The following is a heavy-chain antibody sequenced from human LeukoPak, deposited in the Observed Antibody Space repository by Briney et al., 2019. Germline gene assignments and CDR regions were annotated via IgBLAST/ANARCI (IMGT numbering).Heavy chain of an antibody. J-gene: IGHJ6*02. V-gene: IGHV3-23*01. CDR1: GFTFSSYA. CDR2: ISGSGGST. CDR3: ARDPSLPYCSSGSCYSHYYYYGMDV. Sequence: PGGSLRLSCAASGFTFSSYAMSWVRQAPGKGLEWVSAISGSGGSTYYADSVKGRFTISRDNSKNTLYLQMNSLRAEDTAVYYCARDPSLPYCSSGSCYSHYYYYGMDVWGQGTTVTVSS. D-gene: IGHD2-15*01.